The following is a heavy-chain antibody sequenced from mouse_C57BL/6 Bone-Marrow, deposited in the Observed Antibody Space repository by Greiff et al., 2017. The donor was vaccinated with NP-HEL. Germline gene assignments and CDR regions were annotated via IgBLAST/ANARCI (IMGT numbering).Heavy chain of an antibody. D-gene: IGHD1-1*01. CDR1: GYTFTDYE. Sequence: QVQLQQSGAELVRPGASVTLSCKASGYTFTDYEMHWVKQTPVHGLEWIGAIDPETGGTAYNQKFKGKAILTADKSSSTAYMELRSLTSEDSAVYYCTRMNYWAYWGQGTLVTVSA. V-gene: IGHV1-15*01. CDR3: TRMNYWAY. CDR2: IDPETGGT. J-gene: IGHJ3*01.